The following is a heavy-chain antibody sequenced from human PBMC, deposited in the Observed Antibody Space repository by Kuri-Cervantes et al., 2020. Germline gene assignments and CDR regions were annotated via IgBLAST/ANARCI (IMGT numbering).Heavy chain of an antibody. CDR3: ARYYYDSSGPRGDAFDI. Sequence: SETLSLTCTVSGGSISSGDYYWSWIRQPPGKGLEWIGYIYYSGSTYYNPSLKSRVTISVDTSKNQFSLKLSSVTAADTAVYYCARYYYDSSGPRGDAFDIWGQGTMVTVSS. J-gene: IGHJ3*02. CDR1: GGSISSGDYY. D-gene: IGHD3-22*01. CDR2: IYYSGST. V-gene: IGHV4-30-4*02.